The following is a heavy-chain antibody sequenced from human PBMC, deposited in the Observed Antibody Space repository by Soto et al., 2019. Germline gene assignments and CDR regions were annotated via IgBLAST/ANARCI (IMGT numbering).Heavy chain of an antibody. J-gene: IGHJ5*02. V-gene: IGHV3-23*01. CDR2: ISIGGFP. Sequence: EVQLLESGGGLVQPGGSLRLSCAHSGFTFSSFAMSWVRRAPGKGREWFSAISIGGFPVYEESVKGRFTTSSDNSKNKLYLKIDNLRVDASAQYYCAKGDRNSALHPWGQGPLVTVFS. CDR3: AKGDRNSALHP. D-gene: IGHD1-26*01. CDR1: GFTFSSFA.